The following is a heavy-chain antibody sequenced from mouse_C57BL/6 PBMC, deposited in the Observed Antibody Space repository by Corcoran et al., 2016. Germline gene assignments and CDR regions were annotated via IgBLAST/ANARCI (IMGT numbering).Heavy chain of an antibody. CDR3: ARLEGYGDFPYAMDY. J-gene: IGHJ4*01. D-gene: IGHD2-2*01. CDR2: IYPGDGDT. V-gene: IGHV1-80*01. CDR1: GYAFSSYW. Sequence: QVQLQQSGAELVKPGASVKISCKASGYAFSSYWMNWVKQRHGKGLEWIGQIYPGDGDTNYNGKLKGKATLTADKSSSTAYMQLSSLTSEDSAVYFCARLEGYGDFPYAMDYLGQGTSVTVSS.